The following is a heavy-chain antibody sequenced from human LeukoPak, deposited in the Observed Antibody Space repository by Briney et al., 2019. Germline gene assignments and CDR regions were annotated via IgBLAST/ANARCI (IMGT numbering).Heavy chain of an antibody. J-gene: IGHJ4*02. V-gene: IGHV1-18*01. CDR1: GYTFTSYG. CDR3: ARDQRAYCGGDRPSDY. D-gene: IGHD2-21*02. CDR2: ISAYNGNT. Sequence: GASVKVSCKASGYTFTSYGISWVRQAPGQGLEWMGWISAYNGNTNYAQKLQGRVTMTTDTSTSTAYMELRSLRSDDTAVYYCARDQRAYCGGDRPSDYWGQGTLVTVSS.